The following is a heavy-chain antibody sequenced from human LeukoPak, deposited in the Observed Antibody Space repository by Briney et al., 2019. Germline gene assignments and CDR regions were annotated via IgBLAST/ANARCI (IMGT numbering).Heavy chain of an antibody. CDR3: ATSRVDSGWYMVDAFDI. CDR1: GYTFTSYG. D-gene: IGHD6-19*01. V-gene: IGHV1-18*01. CDR2: ISAYNGNT. Sequence: GASVKVSCKASGYTFTSYGISWVRQAPGQGLEWMGWISAYNGNTNYAQKLQGRVTMTTDTSTSTAYMELRSLRSDDTAVYYCATSRVDSGWYMVDAFDIWGQGTMVTVSS. J-gene: IGHJ3*02.